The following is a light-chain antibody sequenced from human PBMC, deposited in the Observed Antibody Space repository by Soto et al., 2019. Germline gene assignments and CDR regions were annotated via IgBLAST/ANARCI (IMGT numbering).Light chain of an antibody. J-gene: IGKJ1*01. V-gene: IGKV1-5*01. CDR3: QQYQSYSTT. CDR2: GAS. Sequence: DIQMTQSPATLSASVGDIVTITCRASQSISSWLAWYQQKPGKAPKVLIYGASSLEGGVPSRFSGSGFGTEFTLTISRLEPDDFAAYYCQQYQSYSTTFGQGTKVDI. CDR1: QSISSW.